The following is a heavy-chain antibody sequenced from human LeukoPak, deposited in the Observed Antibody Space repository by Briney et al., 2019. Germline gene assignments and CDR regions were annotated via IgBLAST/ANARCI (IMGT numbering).Heavy chain of an antibody. CDR1: GGYFSSFY. CDR2: ISNSGTT. J-gene: IGHJ6*03. Sequence: SETLSLTCAVSGGYFSSFYWTWVRQAPGKGLEWIGEISNSGTTKYNPSLKSRVTIEVDTSKKQISLNLTSMTAADTAVYYCAKGKSGHYHSVTDEYYYYMDVWGKGTTVIVSS. CDR3: AKGKSGHYHSVTDEYYYYMDV. V-gene: IGHV4-34*01. D-gene: IGHD3-9*01.